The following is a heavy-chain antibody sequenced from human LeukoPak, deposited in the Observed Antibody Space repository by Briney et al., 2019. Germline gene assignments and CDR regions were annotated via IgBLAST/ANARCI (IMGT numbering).Heavy chain of an antibody. CDR2: INSDGIIT. V-gene: IGHV3-74*01. J-gene: IGHJ5*02. D-gene: IGHD4-17*01. CDR1: GFSFSSYW. Sequence: GGSLRLSCAASGFSFSSYWMHWVRQAPGKGLVWVSRINSDGIITNYADSVKGRFTISRDNAKNSLYLQMNSLRAEDTAVYYCARRPTVTTPLTAWGQGTLVTVSS. CDR3: ARRPTVTTPLTA.